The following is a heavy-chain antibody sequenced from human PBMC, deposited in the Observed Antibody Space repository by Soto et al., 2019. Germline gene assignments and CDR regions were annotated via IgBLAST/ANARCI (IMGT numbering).Heavy chain of an antibody. CDR3: AKDPDGSGSYEYNWFDP. CDR2: ISGSGGST. D-gene: IGHD3-10*01. J-gene: IGHJ5*02. Sequence: GGSLRLSCAASGFTFSSYAMSWVRQAPGKGLEWVSAISGSGGSTYYADSVKGRFTISRDNSKNTLYLQMKSLRAEDTAVYFCAKDPDGSGSYEYNWFDPWGQGTLVTVSS. V-gene: IGHV3-23*01. CDR1: GFTFSSYA.